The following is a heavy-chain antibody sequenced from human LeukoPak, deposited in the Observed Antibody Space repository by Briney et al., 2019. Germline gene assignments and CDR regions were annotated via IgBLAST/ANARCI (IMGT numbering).Heavy chain of an antibody. Sequence: GGSLRLSCAASGFTFSSYAMGWVRQAPGKGLEWVSAISGSGGSTYYADSVKGRFTISRDNPKNTLYLQMNSLRAEDTAVYYCAKGLSDGDFDYWGQGTLVTVSS. CDR3: AKGLSDGDFDY. CDR2: ISGSGGST. J-gene: IGHJ4*02. V-gene: IGHV3-23*01. CDR1: GFTFSSYA. D-gene: IGHD4-17*01.